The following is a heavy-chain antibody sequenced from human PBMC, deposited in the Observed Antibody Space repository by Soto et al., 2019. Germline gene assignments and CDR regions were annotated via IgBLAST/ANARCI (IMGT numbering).Heavy chain of an antibody. CDR3: TKSADSAGWGVDF. CDR1: GFTLKSYE. CDR2: ITSSTRTT. Sequence: DEQLVESGGGLVQSGGSLRLSCEASGFTLKSYEVNWVRQAPGKGLEWISYITSSTRTTYYAESLKGRITISRDNARNSLSLQMNILSDEDTAVYYCTKSADSAGWGVDFWGQGTLVTVSS. V-gene: IGHV3-48*03. J-gene: IGHJ4*02. D-gene: IGHD6-19*01.